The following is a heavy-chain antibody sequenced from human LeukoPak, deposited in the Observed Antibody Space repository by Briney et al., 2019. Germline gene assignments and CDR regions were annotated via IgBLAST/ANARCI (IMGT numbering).Heavy chain of an antibody. CDR2: FDPEDGET. CDR3: ATAGVAETSAFDI. J-gene: IGHJ3*02. CDR1: GYTLTELS. Sequence: ASVKVSCKVSGYTLTELSMHGVRQAPGKGLEWMGGFDPEDGETIYAQKFQGRVTMTEDTSTDTAYMELSSLRSEETAVYYCATAGVAETSAFDIWGQGTMVTVSS. V-gene: IGHV1-24*01. D-gene: IGHD6-19*01.